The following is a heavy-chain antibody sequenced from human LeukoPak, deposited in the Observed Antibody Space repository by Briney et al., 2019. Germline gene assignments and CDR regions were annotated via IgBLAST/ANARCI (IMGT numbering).Heavy chain of an antibody. J-gene: IGHJ4*02. CDR1: GFTFSSYA. Sequence: GRSLRLSCAVSGFTFSSYAMHWVRQAPGKGLEGVAVISYDGSNKDYAESVKGRFTISRDNSKTTLFVQMNSLRVEDTAVYYCARCRENDFWSGSPVDYWGQGTLVTVSS. D-gene: IGHD3-3*01. CDR2: ISYDGSNK. V-gene: IGHV3-30-3*01. CDR3: ARCRENDFWSGSPVDY.